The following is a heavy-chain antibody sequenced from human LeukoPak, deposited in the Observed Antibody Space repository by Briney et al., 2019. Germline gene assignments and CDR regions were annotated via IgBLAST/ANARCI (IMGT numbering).Heavy chain of an antibody. D-gene: IGHD3-10*01. CDR2: IYSGGST. Sequence: GGPLRLSCAASGFTVSSNYMSWVRQAPGKGLEWVSVIYSGGSTYYADSVKGRFTISRDNSKNTLYLQMNSLRAEDTAVYYCAMRYYYGSGSYLDYWGQGTLVTVSS. CDR1: GFTVSSNY. CDR3: AMRYYYGSGSYLDY. V-gene: IGHV3-66*02. J-gene: IGHJ4*02.